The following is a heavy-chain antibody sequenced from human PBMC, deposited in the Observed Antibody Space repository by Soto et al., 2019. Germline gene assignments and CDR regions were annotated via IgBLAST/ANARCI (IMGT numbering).Heavy chain of an antibody. CDR1: GGTLSDHG. Sequence: QVQLEQSGAEVKKPGSSVKVSCKASGGTLSDHGVAWLRQAPGQGLKWMGGTIPVFNTAKYAQKFQGRVTVTADKFTNIAYMELSSLRSEDTAFYFCARAVYGLGNYYTGPSAFDIWGQGTMVIVPS. D-gene: IGHD3-10*01. J-gene: IGHJ3*02. CDR3: ARAVYGLGNYYTGPSAFDI. V-gene: IGHV1-69*06. CDR2: TIPVFNTA.